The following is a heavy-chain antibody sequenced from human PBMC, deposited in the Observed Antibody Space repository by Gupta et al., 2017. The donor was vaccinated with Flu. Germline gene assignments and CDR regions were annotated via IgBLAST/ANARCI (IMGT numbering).Heavy chain of an antibody. J-gene: IGHJ4*02. D-gene: IGHD2-15*01. CDR3: ARSTSSSSVCGNGTCYSSVSAFVD. Sequence: QVQLQESGPGLVKPAETLSLTCSVSGGSITTSYWSWIRLAPRKGLEWIGYISHNGGAVENPSLKSRVTLSMDSSSNHFSLNLASVTAADTAVYFCARSTSSSSVCGNGTCYSSVSAFVDWGQGSRVAVSS. CDR2: ISHNGGA. V-gene: IGHV4-59*12. CDR1: GGSITTSY.